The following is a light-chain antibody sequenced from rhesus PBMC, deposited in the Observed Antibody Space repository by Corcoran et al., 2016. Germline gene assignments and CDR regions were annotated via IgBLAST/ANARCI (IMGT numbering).Light chain of an antibody. CDR2: GAA. Sequence: EIVMTQSPATLSLSPGERATLSCRASQSVSSYVAWYQQKPEQAPRLLIYGAASRATGIPDRFSGRGSGTDFTLPISSLGPEDFAVYYCQKYSEWPQYGFGQRTKVEIK. CDR3: QKYSEWPQYG. CDR1: QSVSSY. V-gene: IGKV3S9*01. J-gene: IGKJ2*01.